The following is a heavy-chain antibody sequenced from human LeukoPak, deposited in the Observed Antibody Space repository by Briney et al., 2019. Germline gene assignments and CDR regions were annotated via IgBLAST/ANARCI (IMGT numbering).Heavy chain of an antibody. CDR3: AKSRARRDGSSGSIDY. CDR1: GFTFNDYA. J-gene: IGHJ4*02. D-gene: IGHD3-22*01. V-gene: IGHV3-23*01. Sequence: PGGSLRLSCAASGFTFNDYAMGWVRQTPGKGLEWVSAISGSGGKTYCADSVKGRFTISRDNSKSMLYLQMNSLRDDDTALYYCAKSRARRDGSSGSIDYWGQGTLVTVSS. CDR2: ISGSGGKT.